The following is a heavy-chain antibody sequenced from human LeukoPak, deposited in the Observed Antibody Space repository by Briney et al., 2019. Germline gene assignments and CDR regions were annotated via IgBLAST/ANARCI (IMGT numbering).Heavy chain of an antibody. J-gene: IGHJ3*02. D-gene: IGHD6-6*01. V-gene: IGHV3-30*18. CDR1: GFTFSSYG. CDR2: ISYDGSNK. CDR3: AKDWPGWNPGYSSSFGREAFDI. Sequence: QSGGSLRLSCAASGFTFSSYGMHWVRQAPGKGLEWVAVISYDGSNKYYADSVKGRFTISRDNSKNTLYLQMNSLRAEDTAVYYCAKDWPGWNPGYSSSFGREAFDIWGQGTMVTVSS.